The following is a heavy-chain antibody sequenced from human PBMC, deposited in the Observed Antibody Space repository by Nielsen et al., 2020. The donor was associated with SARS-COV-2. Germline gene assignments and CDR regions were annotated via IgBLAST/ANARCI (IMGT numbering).Heavy chain of an antibody. CDR2: ISSSSSYI. D-gene: IGHD3-10*01. V-gene: IGHV3-11*06. Sequence: GGSLRLSCAASGFTFSDSYMSWIRQAPGKGLEWVSSISSSSSYIYYADSVKGRFTISRDNAKNSLYLQMNSLRAEDTAVYYCARDDGSGSYALDYWGQGTLVTVSS. J-gene: IGHJ4*02. CDR3: ARDDGSGSYALDY. CDR1: GFTFSDSY.